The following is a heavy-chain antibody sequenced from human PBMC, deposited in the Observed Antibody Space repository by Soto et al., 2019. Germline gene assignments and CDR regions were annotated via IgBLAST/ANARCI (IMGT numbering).Heavy chain of an antibody. D-gene: IGHD1-1*01. CDR1: GFTFSDYY. Sequence: GGSLRLSCAASGFTFSDYYMSWIRQAPGKGLEWVSYISSSGSTIYYADSVKGRFTISRDNAKNSLYLQMNSLRAEDTAVYYCASNHVGPAYVPLALELWGQGTMVTVSS. CDR3: ASNHVGPAYVPLALEL. CDR2: ISSSGSTI. V-gene: IGHV3-11*01. J-gene: IGHJ3*01.